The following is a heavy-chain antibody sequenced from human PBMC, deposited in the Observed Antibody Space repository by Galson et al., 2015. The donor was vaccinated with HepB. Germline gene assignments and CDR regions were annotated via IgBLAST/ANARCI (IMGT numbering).Heavy chain of an antibody. V-gene: IGHV3-23*01. CDR3: AKDLLGRDTIRCFDC. CDR2: ISVSGGTT. J-gene: IGHJ4*02. Sequence: SLRLSCAASGFTFSSYSMNWVRQAPGKGLEWVSGISVSGGTTSYADSVKGRFAISRDNSKNTLSLQMNSLRGDDTAVYFCAKDLLGRDTIRCFDCWGQGTLVTVSS. D-gene: IGHD2-8*01. CDR1: GFTFSSYS.